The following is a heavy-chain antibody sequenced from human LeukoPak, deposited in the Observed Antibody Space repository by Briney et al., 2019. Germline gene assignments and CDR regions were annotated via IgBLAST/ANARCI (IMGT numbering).Heavy chain of an antibody. Sequence: GGSLRLSCVASGFTFDDYGINWVRQAPGKGLEWVSGIRWKSGSIAYADSVKGRFTISRDNAKNSLYLQMNSLRVEDMALYYCAARRGAAAGTDYFDDWGQGTLVTVSS. CDR3: AARRGAAAGTDYFDD. CDR2: IRWKSGSI. D-gene: IGHD6-13*01. V-gene: IGHV3-9*03. CDR1: GFTFDDYG. J-gene: IGHJ4*02.